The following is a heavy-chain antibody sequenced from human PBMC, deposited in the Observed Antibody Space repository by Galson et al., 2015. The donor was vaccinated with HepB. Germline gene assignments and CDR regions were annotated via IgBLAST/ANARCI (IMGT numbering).Heavy chain of an antibody. J-gene: IGHJ6*02. CDR1: GYTFTSYY. CDR2: INPSGDST. Sequence: SVKVSCKASGYTFTSYYIHWVRQAPGQGLEWMGIINPSGDSTTYAQKFQGRVTMTRDTSTSTVYMEISSLRSEDTALYYCARGGVVVAAGEYYFYYSGMDVWGQGTTVTVSS. V-gene: IGHV1-46*01. CDR3: ARGGVVVAAGEYYFYYSGMDV. D-gene: IGHD2-15*01.